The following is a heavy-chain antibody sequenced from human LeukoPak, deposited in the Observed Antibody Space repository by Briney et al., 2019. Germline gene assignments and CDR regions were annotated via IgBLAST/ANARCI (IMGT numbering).Heavy chain of an antibody. CDR2: ISYDGSNK. J-gene: IGHJ5*02. CDR1: GFTFSSYA. D-gene: IGHD2-15*01. CDR3: ARERYCSGGSCSRGFDP. V-gene: IGHV3-30-3*01. Sequence: GGSLRLSCAASGFTFSSYAMQCVRQAPGKGLEWVAVISYDGSNKYYADSVKGRFTISRDNSKNTLYLKMNSLRAEDTAVYYCARERYCSGGSCSRGFDPWGQGTLVTVSS.